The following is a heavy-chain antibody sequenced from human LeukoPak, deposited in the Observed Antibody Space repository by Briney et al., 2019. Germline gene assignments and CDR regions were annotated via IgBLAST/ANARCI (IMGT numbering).Heavy chain of an antibody. D-gene: IGHD3-9*01. CDR3: AKGVKVPLLRYFSYYMDV. CDR2: MRYDGSNR. V-gene: IGHV3-30*02. Sequence: GGSLRLSCAASGFNFIGSATHWVRQAPGKGVEWVAFMRYDGSNRNYADSVKGRFTISRDNSKNTLYLQMNSLRAEDTAVYYCAKGVKVPLLRYFSYYMDVWGKGTTVTISS. CDR1: GFNFIGSA. J-gene: IGHJ6*03.